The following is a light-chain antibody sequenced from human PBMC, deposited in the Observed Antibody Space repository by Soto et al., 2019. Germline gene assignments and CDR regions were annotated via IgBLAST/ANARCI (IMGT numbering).Light chain of an antibody. CDR2: FGS. J-gene: IGKJ5*01. Sequence: DIVMTQSPLSLPVTPGEPASIYCRSSQSLLHSNGYNYLDWYLQKPVQSPQLLIYFGSHRASGVPDRFSGSGSGTDFTLKISRVEAEDVGVYYCMQALQTPITFGQGTRLEIK. V-gene: IGKV2-28*01. CDR3: MQALQTPIT. CDR1: QSLLHSNGYNY.